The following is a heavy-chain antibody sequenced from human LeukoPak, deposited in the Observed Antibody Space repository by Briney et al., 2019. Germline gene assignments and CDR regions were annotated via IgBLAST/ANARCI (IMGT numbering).Heavy chain of an antibody. V-gene: IGHV3-30*14. Sequence: PGRSLRLSCAASGFTFSSYAMHWVRQAPGKGLEWVAVISYDGSNKYYADSVKGRFTISRDNSKNTLYLQMNSLRAEDTAVYYCAKGRFLEWLPPYYFDYWGQGTLVTVSS. CDR3: AKGRFLEWLPPYYFDY. CDR1: GFTFSSYA. D-gene: IGHD3-3*01. CDR2: ISYDGSNK. J-gene: IGHJ4*02.